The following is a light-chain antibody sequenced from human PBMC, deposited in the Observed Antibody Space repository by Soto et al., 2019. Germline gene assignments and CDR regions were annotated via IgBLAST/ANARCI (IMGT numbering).Light chain of an antibody. CDR3: QSYDSSLSGHVV. V-gene: IGLV1-40*01. Sequence: QSVLTQPPSVSGAPGQRVTISCTGRSSNIGAGYDVNWYQQLPGTAPKLLIYDNSNRPSGVPDRFSGSKSGTSASLAITGLQAEDEADYYCQSYDSSLSGHVVFGGGTKLTVL. CDR2: DNS. CDR1: SSNIGAGYD. J-gene: IGLJ2*01.